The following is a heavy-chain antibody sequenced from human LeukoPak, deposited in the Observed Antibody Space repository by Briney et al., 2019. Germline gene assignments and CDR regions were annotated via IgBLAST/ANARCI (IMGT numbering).Heavy chain of an antibody. V-gene: IGHV4-38-2*02. D-gene: IGHD1-14*01. Sequence: PSETLSLTCSVSGSSISSGYYWGWIRQPPGKGLEWIGSIHQSGNTYFNPSLRSRVTVSVDTSKNQFSLKLSSVTAADTAVYYCARDSWPEAVRFDFWGQGTLVTVSS. CDR3: ARDSWPEAVRFDF. J-gene: IGHJ4*02. CDR1: GSSISSGYY. CDR2: IHQSGNT.